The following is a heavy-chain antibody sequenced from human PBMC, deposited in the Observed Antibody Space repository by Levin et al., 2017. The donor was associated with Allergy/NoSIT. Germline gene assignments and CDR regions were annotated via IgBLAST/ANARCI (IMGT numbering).Heavy chain of an antibody. J-gene: IGHJ6*03. Sequence: GSLRLSCAVYGGSFSGYYWSWIRQPPGKGLEWIGEINHSGSTNYNPSLKSRVTISVDTSKNQFSLKLSSVTAADTAVYYCARGKDYDFWSGYYSYYYYYMDVWGKGTTVTVSS. D-gene: IGHD3-3*01. CDR1: GGSFSGYY. CDR3: ARGKDYDFWSGYYSYYYYYMDV. V-gene: IGHV4-34*01. CDR2: INHSGST.